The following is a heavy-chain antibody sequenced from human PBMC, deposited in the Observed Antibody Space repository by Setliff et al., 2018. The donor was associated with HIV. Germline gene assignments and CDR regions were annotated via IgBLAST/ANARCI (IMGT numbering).Heavy chain of an antibody. CDR1: GDSIVSSSYY. D-gene: IGHD3-10*01. CDR2: IYYSGST. J-gene: IGHJ4*02. Sequence: SETLSLTCTVSGDSIVSSSYYWAWIRQPPGKGLEWIGNIYYSGSTYYNPSLKTRVTISVDGSKNQFSLKLKSVTAADTAVYYCARWHPPYGFWEEDYWGQGTLVTVSS. V-gene: IGHV4-39*01. CDR3: ARWHPPYGFWEEDY.